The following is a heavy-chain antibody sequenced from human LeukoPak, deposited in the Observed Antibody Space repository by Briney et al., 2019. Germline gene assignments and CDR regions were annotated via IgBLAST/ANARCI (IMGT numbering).Heavy chain of an antibody. CDR3: AKTSWYSSGGYFDY. Sequence: GGSLRLSCAASGFTFSNYAMNWVRQAPGKGLEWVSAISGIGTGTFYADSVKGRFTISRDNSRNTPYLQMNSLRAEDTAVYYCAKTSWYSSGGYFDYWGQGTLVTVSS. D-gene: IGHD6-19*01. CDR1: GFTFSNYA. CDR2: ISGIGTGT. V-gene: IGHV3-23*01. J-gene: IGHJ4*02.